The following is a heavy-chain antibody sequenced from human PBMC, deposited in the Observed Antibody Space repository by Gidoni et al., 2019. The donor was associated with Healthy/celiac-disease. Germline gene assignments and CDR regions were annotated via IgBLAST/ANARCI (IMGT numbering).Heavy chain of an antibody. Sequence: EVQLVESGGGLVQPGGSLRLSCAASGFTVRSNYMSWVRQAPGKGLEWVSVIYSGGSTYYADSVKGRFTISRHNSKNTLYLQMNSLRAEDTAVYYCASLYCSSTSCYNGMDVWGQGTTVTVSS. J-gene: IGHJ6*02. CDR3: ASLYCSSTSCYNGMDV. V-gene: IGHV3-53*04. D-gene: IGHD2-2*02. CDR1: GFTVRSNY. CDR2: IYSGGST.